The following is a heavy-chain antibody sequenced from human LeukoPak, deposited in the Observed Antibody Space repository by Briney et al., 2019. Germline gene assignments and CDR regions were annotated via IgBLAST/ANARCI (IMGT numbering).Heavy chain of an antibody. CDR1: GFTFSTYW. D-gene: IGHD6-13*01. CDR3: TREAAAGIDY. CDR2: IKQDGSEK. Sequence: PGGSLRLSCAASGFTFSTYWMSWVRRAPGKGLEWVANIKQDGSEKYYLDSVKGRFTISRDNAKNSLYLQMNSLRAEDTAVYVCTREAAAGIDYWGQGTLVTVSS. V-gene: IGHV3-7*01. J-gene: IGHJ4*02.